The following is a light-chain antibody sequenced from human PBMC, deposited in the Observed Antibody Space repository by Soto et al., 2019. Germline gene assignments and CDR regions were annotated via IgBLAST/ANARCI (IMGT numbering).Light chain of an antibody. J-gene: IGKJ4*01. CDR1: QSISNY. CDR3: QQSYRPPRT. V-gene: IGKV1-39*01. Sequence: DIQMTQSPSSLSASLGDRVTITCRASQSISNYLNWYQQKPGKAPELLIYAASTLQSGVPSRFSGSGSGTDFTLTISSLQPEDFATYYCQQSYRPPRTFGGGTKVEIK. CDR2: AAS.